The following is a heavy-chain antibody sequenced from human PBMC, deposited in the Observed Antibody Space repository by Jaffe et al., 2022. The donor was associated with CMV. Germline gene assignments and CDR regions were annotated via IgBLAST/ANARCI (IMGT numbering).Heavy chain of an antibody. CDR3: ARHQLEWRTYYYMDV. Sequence: QLQLQESGPGLVKPSETLSLTCTVSGGSISSSSYYWGWIRQPPGKGLEWIGSIYYSGSTYYNPSLKSRVTISVDTSKNQFSLKLSSVTAADTAVYYCARHQLEWRTYYYMDVWGKGTTVTVSS. J-gene: IGHJ6*03. CDR2: IYYSGST. CDR1: GGSISSSSYY. D-gene: IGHD5-18*01. V-gene: IGHV4-39*01.